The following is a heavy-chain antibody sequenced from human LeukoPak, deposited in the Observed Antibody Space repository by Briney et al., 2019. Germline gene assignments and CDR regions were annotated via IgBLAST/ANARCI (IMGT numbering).Heavy chain of an antibody. CDR1: GFTLSSYS. Sequence: PGGSLRLSCAPSGFTLSSYSMSSGRQAPGKGLEWVSSISSSSSYIYYADSVKGRFTISRDNAKNSLCQQMNSLGAEDTAVYYSSRFILLTRIVDYWAQGTLVTVSS. CDR2: ISSSSSYI. D-gene: IGHD2-8*01. CDR3: SRFILLTRIVDY. V-gene: IGHV3-21*01. J-gene: IGHJ4*02.